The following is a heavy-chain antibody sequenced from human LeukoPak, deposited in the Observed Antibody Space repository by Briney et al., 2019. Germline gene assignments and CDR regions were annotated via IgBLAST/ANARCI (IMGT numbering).Heavy chain of an antibody. D-gene: IGHD6-19*01. J-gene: IGHJ3*02. CDR1: GFTFSSFW. CDR3: ARDRNYCSSDRCYDVFYI. CDR2: RKQDGSEK. V-gene: IGHV3-7*01. Sequence: GGSLRLSCTACGFTFSSFWMSWVRQAPGKGLEWLANRKQDGSEKYYVDSVKGRFTISRDNAKTSLYLQMSNLRADDTSVYYCARDRNYCSSDRCYDVFYIWGHGTMVTVSS.